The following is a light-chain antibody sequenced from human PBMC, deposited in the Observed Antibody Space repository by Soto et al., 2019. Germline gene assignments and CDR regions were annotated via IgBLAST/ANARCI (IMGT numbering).Light chain of an antibody. CDR3: QQRSNWPPFT. J-gene: IGKJ5*01. Sequence: EIVLTQSPATLSLSPGERATLSCRASQSVSSYLAWYQQKPGQAPRLLIYDSSNIATGIPARFSGSGSGTDFPLTICSLEPKDFAGYYCQQRSNWPPFTFGQGTRLEIK. CDR2: DSS. CDR1: QSVSSY. V-gene: IGKV3-11*01.